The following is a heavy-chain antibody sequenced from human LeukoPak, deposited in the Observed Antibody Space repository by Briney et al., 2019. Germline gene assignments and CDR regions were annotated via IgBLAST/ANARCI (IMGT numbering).Heavy chain of an antibody. CDR1: SGSISTSNYY. CDR2: IYYSGST. D-gene: IGHD2-15*01. J-gene: IGHJ6*03. V-gene: IGHV4-61*01. Sequence: SETLSLTCTVSSGSISTSNYYWGWVRQPPGKALEWIGYIYYSGSTNYNPSLKSRVTISVDTSKNQFSLKLSSVTAADTAVYYCARERGGYCSGGSCPANYYYYYMDVWGKGTTVTISS. CDR3: ARERGGYCSGGSCPANYYYYYMDV.